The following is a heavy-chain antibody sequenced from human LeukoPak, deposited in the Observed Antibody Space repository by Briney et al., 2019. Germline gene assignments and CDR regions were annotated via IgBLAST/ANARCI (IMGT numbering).Heavy chain of an antibody. V-gene: IGHV3-43*01. CDR1: GFTFDDYT. Sequence: GGSLRLSCAASGFTFDDYTMHWVRQAPGKGLEWVSLISWDGGSTYYADSVKGRFTISRDNSKNSLYLQMNSLRTEDTALNYCAKSKTAVTTGYLDYWGQGTLVTVSS. D-gene: IGHD4-17*01. CDR2: ISWDGGST. J-gene: IGHJ4*02. CDR3: AKSKTAVTTGYLDY.